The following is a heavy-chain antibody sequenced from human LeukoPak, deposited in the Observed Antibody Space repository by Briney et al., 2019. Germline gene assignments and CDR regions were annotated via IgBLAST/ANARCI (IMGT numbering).Heavy chain of an antibody. D-gene: IGHD7-27*01. CDR3: AKEGRTGDHLDY. CDR2: ISGSGGST. Sequence: SCKASGGTFSSYAMSWVRQAPGKGLEWVSAISGSGGSTYYADSVKGRFTISRDNSKNTLYLQMNSLRAVDTAVYYCAKEGRTGDHLDYWGQGTLVTVSS. V-gene: IGHV3-23*01. J-gene: IGHJ4*02. CDR1: GGTFSSYA.